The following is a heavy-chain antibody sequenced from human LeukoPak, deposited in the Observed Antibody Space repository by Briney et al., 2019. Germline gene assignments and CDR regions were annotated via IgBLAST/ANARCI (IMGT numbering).Heavy chain of an antibody. Sequence: PSETLSLTCAVSGYSISSGYYWGWIRQPPGKGLEWIGSIYHSGSTYYNPSLKSRVTISVDTSKNQFSLKLSSVTAADTAVYYCASYSSGWPSYWGQGTLVTVSS. V-gene: IGHV4-38-2*01. J-gene: IGHJ4*02. CDR1: GYSISSGYY. CDR3: ASYSSGWPSY. D-gene: IGHD6-25*01. CDR2: IYHSGST.